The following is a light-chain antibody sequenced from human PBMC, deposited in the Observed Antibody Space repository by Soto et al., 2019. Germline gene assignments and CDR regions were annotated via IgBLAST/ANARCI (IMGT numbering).Light chain of an antibody. CDR1: QTISTN. Sequence: EVVMTQSPATLSVSPGERATLSCRASQTISTNLACYQHKPGQAPRLLIYGASTRAPGTPDRFSASRSGTDFTLTINTLEPEDFAVYFCQRYGRSQWTFGQGTKVDI. V-gene: IGKV3D-15*01. CDR3: QRYGRSQWT. CDR2: GAS. J-gene: IGKJ1*01.